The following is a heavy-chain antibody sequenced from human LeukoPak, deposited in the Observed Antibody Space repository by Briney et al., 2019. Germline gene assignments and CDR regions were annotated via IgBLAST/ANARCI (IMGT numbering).Heavy chain of an antibody. CDR1: GFTFSSYW. Sequence: PGGSLRLSCAASGFTFSSYWMHWVRQAPGKGLVWVSRINSDGSSTSYADSVKGRFTISRDNAKNTLYLQMNSLRAEDTAVYYCARDGEGAMVTKYYYYMDVWGKGTTVTVSS. CDR2: INSDGSST. D-gene: IGHD5-18*01. CDR3: ARDGEGAMVTKYYYYMDV. J-gene: IGHJ6*03. V-gene: IGHV3-74*01.